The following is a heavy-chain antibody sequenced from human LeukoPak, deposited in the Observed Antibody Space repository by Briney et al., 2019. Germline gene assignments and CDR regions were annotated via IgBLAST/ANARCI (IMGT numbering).Heavy chain of an antibody. CDR1: GGSISSYY. Sequence: PSETLSLTCTVSGGSISSYYWSWIRQPPGKGLEWIGYIYYSGSTNYNPSLKSRVTISVDTSKDQFSLKLSSVTAADTAVYYCARAPDYGDSPYSDYWGQGTLVTVSS. V-gene: IGHV4-59*01. J-gene: IGHJ4*02. CDR2: IYYSGST. D-gene: IGHD4-17*01. CDR3: ARAPDYGDSPYSDY.